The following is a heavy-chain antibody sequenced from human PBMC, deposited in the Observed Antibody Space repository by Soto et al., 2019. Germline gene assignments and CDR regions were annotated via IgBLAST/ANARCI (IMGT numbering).Heavy chain of an antibody. V-gene: IGHV3-48*02. D-gene: IGHD5-18*01. CDR1: GFTFSSYS. Sequence: EVQLVESGGGLVQPGGSLRLSCAASGFTFSSYSMNWVRQAPGQGLEWVSYISSSSSTIYYADSVKGRFTISRDNAKNSLYLQMNSLRDEDTAVYYCATGVDTAMVLGYWGQGTLVTVSS. CDR2: ISSSSSTI. J-gene: IGHJ4*02. CDR3: ATGVDTAMVLGY.